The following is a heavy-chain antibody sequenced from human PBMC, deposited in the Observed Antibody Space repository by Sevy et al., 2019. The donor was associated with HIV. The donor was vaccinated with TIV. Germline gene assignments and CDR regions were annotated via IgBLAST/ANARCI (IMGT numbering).Heavy chain of an antibody. Sequence: GGSLRLSCAASGFTFSGYAMTWVRQVPGKGLEWVSTISGSGGYTYYADFVEGRFIISRDNSKNTLSVQMNSLRAEDTAVYYCAKGFCSGATCPRDYYYYGMDVWGQGTTVTVSS. J-gene: IGHJ6*02. CDR1: GFTFSGYA. CDR3: AKGFCSGATCPRDYYYYGMDV. CDR2: ISGSGGYT. D-gene: IGHD2-15*01. V-gene: IGHV3-23*01.